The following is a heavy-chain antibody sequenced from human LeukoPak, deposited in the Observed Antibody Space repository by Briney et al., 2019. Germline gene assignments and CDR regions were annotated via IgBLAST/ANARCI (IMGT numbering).Heavy chain of an antibody. CDR2: ISPYNGKT. V-gene: IGHV1-18*01. D-gene: IGHD5-12*01. J-gene: IGHJ4*02. Sequence: ASVKVSCMASGYTFTNYGIIWVRQAPGQGLEWMGWISPYNGKTNYAQKLQGRVILTTDTSTTTTYMELRSLRFDDTAIYYCARSHSGSLRAPFDYWGQGALVTVSS. CDR3: ARSHSGSLRAPFDY. CDR1: GYTFTNYG.